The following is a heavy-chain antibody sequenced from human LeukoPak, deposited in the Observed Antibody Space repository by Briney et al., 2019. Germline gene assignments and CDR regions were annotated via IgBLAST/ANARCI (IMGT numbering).Heavy chain of an antibody. Sequence: GGSLRLSCAASGFTFSTYGMHWVRQAPGKGLEWVAVIWYDGSNENYAGSVKGRFTISRDNSKNTLYLQMNSLRAEDTAVYYCARSGGSGSPSGAWYFDLWGRGTLVTVSS. CDR1: GFTFSTYG. V-gene: IGHV3-33*01. CDR2: IWYDGSNE. D-gene: IGHD3-10*01. CDR3: ARSGGSGSPSGAWYFDL. J-gene: IGHJ2*01.